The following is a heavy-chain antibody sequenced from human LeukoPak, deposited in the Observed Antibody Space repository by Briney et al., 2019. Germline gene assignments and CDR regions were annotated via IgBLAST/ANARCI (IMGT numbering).Heavy chain of an antibody. CDR1: GFTFSDYY. CDR3: ASPIRIVNLYYGMDV. D-gene: IGHD1-26*01. V-gene: IGHV3-11*01. J-gene: IGHJ6*02. Sequence: GGSLRLSCVASGFTFSDYYMSWIRQAPGKGLEWVSYISSSGTIYYADSVKGRFTISRDNAKNSLYLQMNSLRAEDTAVYYCASPIRIVNLYYGMDVWAQGTTVTVSS. CDR2: ISSSGTI.